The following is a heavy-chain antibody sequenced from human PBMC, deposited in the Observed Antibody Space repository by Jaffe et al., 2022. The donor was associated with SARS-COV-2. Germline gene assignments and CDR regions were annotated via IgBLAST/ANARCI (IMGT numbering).Heavy chain of an antibody. CDR3: TTHLWFGELLALDYFDY. D-gene: IGHD3-10*01. CDR2: IKSKTDGGTT. J-gene: IGHJ4*02. Sequence: EVQLVESGGGLVKPGGSLRLSCAASGFTFSNAWMSWVRQAPGKGLEWVGRIKSKTDGGTTDYAAPVKGRFTISRDDSKNTLYLQMNSLKTEDTAVYYCTTHLWFGELLALDYFDYWGQGTLVTVSS. V-gene: IGHV3-15*01. CDR1: GFTFSNAW.